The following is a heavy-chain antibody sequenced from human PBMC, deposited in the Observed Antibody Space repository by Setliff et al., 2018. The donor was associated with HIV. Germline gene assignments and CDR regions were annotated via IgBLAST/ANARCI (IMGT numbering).Heavy chain of an antibody. CDR3: ARSCQSGRSDWYFDL. V-gene: IGHV4-39*07. Sequence: SETLSLTCTVSGGSFTSRSYYWGWIRQPPGKGLEWIGSIFYSGITYYNPSLKSRVTISVDTSKNQFSLNLTSVTAADTAIYFCARSCQSGRSDWYFDLWGRGTLVTVSS. CDR2: IFYSGIT. J-gene: IGHJ2*01. D-gene: IGHD2-15*01. CDR1: GGSFTSRSYY.